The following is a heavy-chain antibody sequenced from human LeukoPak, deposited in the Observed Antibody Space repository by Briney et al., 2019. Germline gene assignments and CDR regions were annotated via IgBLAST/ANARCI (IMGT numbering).Heavy chain of an antibody. J-gene: IGHJ6*02. Sequence: GGSLRLSCAASGFTFSSYAVTWVRQAPGKGLEWVSGISGRADRTYYADSVKGRFTISRDNSKNTLYLQMNSLRAEDTAVYYCARLVRYSSSWYDYYYGMDVWGQGTTVTVSS. CDR1: GFTFSSYA. D-gene: IGHD6-13*01. CDR2: ISGRADRT. CDR3: ARLVRYSSSWYDYYYGMDV. V-gene: IGHV3-23*01.